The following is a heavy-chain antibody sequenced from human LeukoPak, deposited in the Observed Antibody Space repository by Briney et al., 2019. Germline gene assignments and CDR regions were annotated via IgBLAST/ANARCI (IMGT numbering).Heavy chain of an antibody. CDR2: IYYSGST. V-gene: IGHV4-59*01. CDR3: ARGSWYFDL. Sequence: SETLSLTRTVSGGSLRIYYRSWIPHPPGKGLEWIGYIYYSGSTNYNPSIKSRVTISVDTSKNQFSLKLSSVTAADTAVYSCARGSWYFDLWGHGTLVTVSS. CDR1: GGSLRIYY. J-gene: IGHJ2*01.